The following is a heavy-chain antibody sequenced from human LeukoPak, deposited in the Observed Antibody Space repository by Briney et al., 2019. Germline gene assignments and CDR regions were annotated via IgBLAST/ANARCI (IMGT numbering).Heavy chain of an antibody. CDR2: IKEDGSEK. J-gene: IGHJ4*02. D-gene: IGHD2-21*02. Sequence: GGSLRLSCVASGFTFSSYWMSWVRQAPGKGLEWVATIKEDGSEKYYVDSVKGRFTISRDNAKNSLYLQMNSLRAEDTAVYYCARDFGPVVTVTLDYWGQGTLVTVSS. V-gene: IGHV3-7*01. CDR1: GFTFSSYW. CDR3: ARDFGPVVTVTLDY.